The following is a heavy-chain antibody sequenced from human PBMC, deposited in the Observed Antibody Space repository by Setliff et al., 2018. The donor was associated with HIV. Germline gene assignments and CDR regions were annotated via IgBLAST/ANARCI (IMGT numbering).Heavy chain of an antibody. Sequence: ASVKVSCKASGGTSSTHAMNWVRQAPGRGLEWMGQIISVLEITDYAQKFQGRVTITADESTSTFYLELSGLRSDDTAVYYCAGPRGDEAFDIWGQGTKVTISS. CDR3: AGPRGDEAFDI. V-gene: IGHV1-69*10. CDR2: IISVLEIT. D-gene: IGHD3-10*01. J-gene: IGHJ3*02. CDR1: GGTSSTHA.